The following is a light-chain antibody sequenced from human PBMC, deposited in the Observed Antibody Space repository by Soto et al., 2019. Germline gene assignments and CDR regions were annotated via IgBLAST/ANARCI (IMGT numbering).Light chain of an antibody. J-gene: IGKJ1*01. CDR1: QSVSSSF. CDR2: GAS. Sequence: EIVLTQSPGTLALSPGERGTLSCRASQSVSSSFFAWYQQKPGQAPRLLIYGASSRATGIPDRFSGSGSGTDFTLTISSLEPEDFAVYYCQQYGSSGTFGQGTKVDIK. CDR3: QQYGSSGT. V-gene: IGKV3-20*01.